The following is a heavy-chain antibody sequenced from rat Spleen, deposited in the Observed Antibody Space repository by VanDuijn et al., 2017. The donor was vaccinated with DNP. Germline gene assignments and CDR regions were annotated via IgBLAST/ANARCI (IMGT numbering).Heavy chain of an antibody. CDR1: GFTFSDYY. V-gene: IGHV5-29*01. Sequence: EVQLVESDGGLVQPGRSLKLSCAASGFTFSDYYMAWVRQAPTKGLEWVATISYDGSSTYYRDSVKGRFTISRDNAKSTLYLQMDSLRSEDTATYYCARRMDPWYFDYWGQGVMVTVSS. D-gene: IGHD1-12*02. J-gene: IGHJ2*01. CDR2: ISYDGSST. CDR3: ARRMDPWYFDY.